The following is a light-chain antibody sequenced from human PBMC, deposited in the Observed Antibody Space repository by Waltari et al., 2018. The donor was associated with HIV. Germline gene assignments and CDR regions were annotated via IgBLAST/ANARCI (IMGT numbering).Light chain of an antibody. J-gene: IGKJ5*01. V-gene: IGKV1-5*03. Sequence: DIHMTHSPSTLSAFVGDRVTITCRASQNINNWLAWYQQKPGKVPKLLIHRASALEDGVSSRFSGSGSGTEFSLIIDSLEPDDFATYYCQQYNTDPSFGQGTRLE. CDR2: RAS. CDR3: QQYNTDPS. CDR1: QNINNW.